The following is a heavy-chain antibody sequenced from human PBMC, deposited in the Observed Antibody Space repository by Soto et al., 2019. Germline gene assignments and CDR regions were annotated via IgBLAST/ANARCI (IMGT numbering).Heavy chain of an antibody. CDR3: ARGATYYYDSSGYLLLDY. J-gene: IGHJ4*02. Sequence: VGSLRLSCAASGFTFSSYSMNWVRQAPGKGLEWVSSISSSSSYIYYADSVKGRFTISRDNAKNSLYLQMNSLRAEDTAVYYCARGATYYYDSSGYLLLDYWGQGTLVTVSS. CDR2: ISSSSSYI. CDR1: GFTFSSYS. D-gene: IGHD3-22*01. V-gene: IGHV3-21*01.